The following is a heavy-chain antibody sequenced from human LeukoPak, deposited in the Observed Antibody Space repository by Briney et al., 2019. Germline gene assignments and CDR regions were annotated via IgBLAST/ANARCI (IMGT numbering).Heavy chain of an antibody. CDR3: ARADTAMVTIDY. V-gene: IGHV4-34*01. CDR1: GGSFSGYY. D-gene: IGHD5-18*01. J-gene: IGHJ4*02. Sequence: SETLSLTCAVYGGSFSGYYWSWIRQPPGKGLEWIGEIDHSGSTNYNPSLKSRVTISVDTSKNQFSLKLSSVTAADTAVYYCARADTAMVTIDYWGQGTLVTVSS. CDR2: IDHSGST.